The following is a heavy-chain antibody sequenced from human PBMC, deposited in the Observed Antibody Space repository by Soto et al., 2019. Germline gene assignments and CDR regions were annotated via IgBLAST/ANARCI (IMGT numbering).Heavy chain of an antibody. CDR2: IYPGDSDT. J-gene: IGHJ4*02. CDR1: GYSCTSYW. V-gene: IGHV5-51*01. CDR3: ARRLNDRGFDY. Sequence: GESLKISCSGSGYSCTSYWNGWVRQMPGKGLEWMGIIYPGDSDTRYSPSFQGRVTISADKSISTAYLQWSSLKASDTAMYYCARRLNDRGFDYWGQGTLVTVSS. D-gene: IGHD2-15*01.